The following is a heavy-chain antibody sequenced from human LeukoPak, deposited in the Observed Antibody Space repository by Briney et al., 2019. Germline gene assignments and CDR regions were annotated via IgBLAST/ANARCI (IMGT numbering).Heavy chain of an antibody. J-gene: IGHJ5*02. V-gene: IGHV1-69*05. D-gene: IGHD7-27*01. CDR2: IIPIFGTA. Sequence: EASVKVSCKASGGTFSSYAISWVRQAPGQGLGWMGGIIPIFGTANYAQKFQGRVTITTDESTSTAYMELSSLRSEDTAVYYCARLTGGWFDPWGQGTLVTVSS. CDR3: ARLTGGWFDP. CDR1: GGTFSSYA.